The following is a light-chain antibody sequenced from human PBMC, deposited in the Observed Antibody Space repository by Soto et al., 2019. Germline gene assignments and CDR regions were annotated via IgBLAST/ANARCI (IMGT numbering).Light chain of an antibody. J-gene: IGKJ1*01. CDR3: QQYINLWT. CDR1: QSVSSN. V-gene: IGKV3-15*01. CDR2: SAS. Sequence: IVVPQAPSTLSVSPGERATLSCRASQSVSSNLAWYQQKPGQSPRLLIYSASTRATGVPARFSGSGSGTEFTLTISSLQSEDFAVYYCQQYINLWTFGQGTKVDI.